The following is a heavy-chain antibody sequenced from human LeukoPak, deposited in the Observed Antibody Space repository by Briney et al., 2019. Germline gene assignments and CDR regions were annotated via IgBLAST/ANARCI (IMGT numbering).Heavy chain of an antibody. D-gene: IGHD1-26*01. CDR2: IYYIGST. V-gene: IGHV4-61*08. CDR1: GGSISSGGYY. CDR3: ARTPPFSVSSGVWFDP. J-gene: IGHJ5*02. Sequence: SQTLSLTCTVSGGSISSGGYYWSWIRQHPGKGLEWIGYIYYIGSTTYNPSLESRVTISVDTSKNQFSLNLSSVTAADTAVYYCARTPPFSVSSGVWFDPWGQGTLVTVSS.